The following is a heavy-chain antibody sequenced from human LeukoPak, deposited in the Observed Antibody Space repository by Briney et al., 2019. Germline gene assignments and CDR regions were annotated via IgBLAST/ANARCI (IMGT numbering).Heavy chain of an antibody. V-gene: IGHV3-30*04. CDR3: ARWVSRRYGMDV. Sequence: GRSLRLSCAASGFTFSSYALHWVLQAPGKGLQWVAIISYDGSNKYYADSVKGRFTISRDNSKNTLYLQMNSLRAEDTAVYYCARWVSRRYGMDVWGQGTTVTVSS. CDR1: GFTFSSYA. J-gene: IGHJ6*02. D-gene: IGHD6-13*01. CDR2: ISYDGSNK.